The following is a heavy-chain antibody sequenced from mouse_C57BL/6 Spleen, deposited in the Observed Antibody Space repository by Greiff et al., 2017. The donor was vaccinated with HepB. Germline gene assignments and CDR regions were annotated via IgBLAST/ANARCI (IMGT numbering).Heavy chain of an antibody. Sequence: QVTLKVSGPGLVAPSQSLSITCTVSGFSFTSYAISWVRQPPGKGLEWLGVIWTGGGTNYNSALKSRLSISKDNSKSQVFLKMNSLQTDDTARYYCARQGDYSNYVLYWYFDVWGTGTTVTVSS. CDR1: GFSFTSYA. V-gene: IGHV2-9-1*01. CDR2: IWTGGGT. J-gene: IGHJ1*03. D-gene: IGHD2-5*01. CDR3: ARQGDYSNYVLYWYFDV.